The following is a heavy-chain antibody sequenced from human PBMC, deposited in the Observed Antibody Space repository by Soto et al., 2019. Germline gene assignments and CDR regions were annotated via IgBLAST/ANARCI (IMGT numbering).Heavy chain of an antibody. D-gene: IGHD6-19*01. Sequence: QGQLVESGGGLVKPGGSLRLSCAASGFIFSDYYMTWIRQAPGKGLEWVSYISTSGTTISYADSVKGRFTISRDDAKNPLYLQMNGLRTGDTAVYYCARAGGSGWSLDYWGQGTLVTVSS. CDR1: GFIFSDYY. CDR3: ARAGGSGWSLDY. V-gene: IGHV3-11*01. CDR2: ISTSGTTI. J-gene: IGHJ4*02.